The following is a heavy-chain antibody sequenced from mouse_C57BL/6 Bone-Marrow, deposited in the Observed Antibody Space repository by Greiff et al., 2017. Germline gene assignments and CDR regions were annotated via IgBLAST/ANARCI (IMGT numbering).Heavy chain of an antibody. V-gene: IGHV1-69*01. J-gene: IGHJ3*01. Sequence: QVQLQQPVAELVMPGASVKLSCKASGYTFTSYWMHWVKQRPGQGLEWIGEIDPSDSYTNYNQKFKGKSTLTVDKSSSTAYMQLSSLTSEDSAVYYCARESSYDWFANWGQGTLVTVSA. D-gene: IGHD1-1*01. CDR2: IDPSDSYT. CDR1: GYTFTSYW. CDR3: ARESSYDWFAN.